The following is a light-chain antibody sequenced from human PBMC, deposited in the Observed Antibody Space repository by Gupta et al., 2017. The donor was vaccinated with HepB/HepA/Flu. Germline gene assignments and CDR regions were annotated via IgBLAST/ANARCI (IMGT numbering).Light chain of an antibody. J-gene: IGKJ2*01. CDR1: QSVSSN. V-gene: IGKV3-15*01. CDR2: GAS. CDR3: QQYNNRPPDT. Sequence: EIVMTQSPVTLSVSPGERATLSCRASQSVSSNLAWYQQKPGQAPRLLIYGASTRATGIPARFSGSGSGTEFTLTISSLQSEDFAVYYCQQYNNRPPDTFGQWTKLEIK.